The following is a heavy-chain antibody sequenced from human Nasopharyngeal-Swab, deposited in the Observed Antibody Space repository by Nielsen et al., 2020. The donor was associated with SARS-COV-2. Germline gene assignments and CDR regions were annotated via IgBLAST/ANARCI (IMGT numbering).Heavy chain of an antibody. Sequence: SCAASGFTFNNYGMHWVCQAPGKGLEWVAVIWYGGSEKHYADSVRGRFTISRDNPKNTLYLQMNSLRAEDTAIYYCGRDRYYDSSGFDYWGQGTLVSVSS. D-gene: IGHD3-22*01. V-gene: IGHV3-33*01. CDR1: GFTFNNYG. CDR3: GRDRYYDSSGFDY. J-gene: IGHJ4*02. CDR2: IWYGGSEK.